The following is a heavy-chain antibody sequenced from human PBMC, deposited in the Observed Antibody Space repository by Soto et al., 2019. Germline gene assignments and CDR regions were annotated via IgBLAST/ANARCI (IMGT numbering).Heavy chain of an antibody. D-gene: IGHD4-17*01. J-gene: IGHJ5*02. Sequence: SETLSLTCTVSGGSISSYYWSWIRQPPGKGLEWIGYIYYSGSTNYNPSLKSRVTISVDTSKNQFSLKLSSVTAADTAVYYCERDPPTTGFDPWGQGTLVTVSS. V-gene: IGHV4-59*01. CDR3: ERDPPTTGFDP. CDR1: GGSISSYY. CDR2: IYYSGST.